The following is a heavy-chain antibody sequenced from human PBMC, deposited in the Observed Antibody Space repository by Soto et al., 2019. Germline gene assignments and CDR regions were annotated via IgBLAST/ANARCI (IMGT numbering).Heavy chain of an antibody. CDR2: IYYSGST. J-gene: IGHJ4*02. Sequence: PSETLSLTCTVSGGSISSGGYYWSWIRQHPGKGLEWIGYIYYSGSTYYNPSLKSRVTISVDTSKNQFSLKLSSVTAADTAVYYCARVDMATTPFDYWGQGTLVTVSS. V-gene: IGHV4-31*03. CDR1: GGSISSGGYY. D-gene: IGHD1-1*01. CDR3: ARVDMATTPFDY.